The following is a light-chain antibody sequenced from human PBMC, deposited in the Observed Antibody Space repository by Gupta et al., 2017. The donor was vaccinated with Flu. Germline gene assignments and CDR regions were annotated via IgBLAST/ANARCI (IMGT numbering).Light chain of an antibody. CDR1: QSLLHSNGYNY. Sequence: ISCRSSQSLLHSNGYNYLDWYLQKPGQSPQLLIYLGSYRASGVPDRFIGRGSGTDFTLRIRGVEAEDVGVYYCMQTRQSPVAFGQGTKVEIK. J-gene: IGKJ1*01. CDR3: MQTRQSPVA. CDR2: LGS. V-gene: IGKV2-28*01.